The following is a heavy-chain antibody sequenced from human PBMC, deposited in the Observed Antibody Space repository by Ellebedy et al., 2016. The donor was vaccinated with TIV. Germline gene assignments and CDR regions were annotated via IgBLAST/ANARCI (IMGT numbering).Heavy chain of an antibody. CDR2: IKQDGSEK. J-gene: IGHJ4*02. CDR1: GFTFSSYW. D-gene: IGHD6-19*01. CDR3: ARDEPIAVAGNSCFDY. V-gene: IGHV3-7*01. Sequence: GESLKISXAASGFTFSSYWMSWVRQAPGKGLEWVANIKQDGSEKYYVDSVKGRFTISRDNAKNSLYLQMNSLRAEDTAMYYCARDEPIAVAGNSCFDYWGQGTLVTVSS.